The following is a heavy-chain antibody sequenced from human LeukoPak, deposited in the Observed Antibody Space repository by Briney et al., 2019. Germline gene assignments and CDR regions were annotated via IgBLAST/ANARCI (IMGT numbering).Heavy chain of an antibody. J-gene: IGHJ5*02. CDR1: GYTFTSYA. CDR3: ARRADYYDSSCYYH. CDR2: INAGNGNT. V-gene: IGHV1-3*01. D-gene: IGHD3-22*01. Sequence: ASVKVSCKASGYTFTSYAMHWVCQAPGQRLEWMGWINAGNGNTKYSQKFQGRVTMTRSTSTSTAYMELSGLRSEDTAVYYCARRADYYDSSCYYHWGQGTLVTVSS.